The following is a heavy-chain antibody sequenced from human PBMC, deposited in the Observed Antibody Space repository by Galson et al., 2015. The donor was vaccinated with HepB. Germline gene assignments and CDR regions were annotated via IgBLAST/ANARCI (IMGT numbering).Heavy chain of an antibody. CDR3: ARTDGSGSYYIDY. CDR1: GGSFSGYY. Sequence: ETLSLTCAVYGGSFSGYYWSWIRQPPGKGLEWIGEINHSGSTNYNPSLKSRVTISVDTSKNQFSLKLSSVTAADTAVYYCARTDGSGSYYIDYWGQGTLVTVSS. D-gene: IGHD3-10*01. CDR2: INHSGST. J-gene: IGHJ4*02. V-gene: IGHV4-34*01.